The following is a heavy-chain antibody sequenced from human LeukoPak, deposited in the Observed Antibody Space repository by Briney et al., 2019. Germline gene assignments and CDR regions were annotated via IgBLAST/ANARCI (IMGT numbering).Heavy chain of an antibody. V-gene: IGHV3-7*01. Sequence: GGSLRLSCAASGFTFSSYAMSWVRQAPGKGLEWVANIKQDGSEKYYVDSVKGRFTISRDNAKNSLYLQMNSLRAEDTAVYYCARVPISLGYCSSTSCHTFYYYYYGMDVWGQGTTVTVSS. CDR3: ARVPISLGYCSSTSCHTFYYYYYGMDV. CDR1: GFTFSSYA. J-gene: IGHJ6*02. CDR2: IKQDGSEK. D-gene: IGHD2-2*02.